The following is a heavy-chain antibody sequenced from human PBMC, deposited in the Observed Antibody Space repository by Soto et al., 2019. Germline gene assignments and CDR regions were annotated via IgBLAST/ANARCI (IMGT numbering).Heavy chain of an antibody. V-gene: IGHV3-15*01. CDR2: IKSKTDGGTT. CDR1: GFTFSNAW. CDR3: TTESGSSWYVDY. Sequence: GGSLRLSCAASGFTFSNAWMSWVRQAPGKGLEWVGRIKSKTDGGTTDYAAPVKGRFTISRDDSKNTLYLQMNSLKTEDTAVYYCTTESGSSWYVDYWGQGTLVTVSS. J-gene: IGHJ4*02. D-gene: IGHD6-13*01.